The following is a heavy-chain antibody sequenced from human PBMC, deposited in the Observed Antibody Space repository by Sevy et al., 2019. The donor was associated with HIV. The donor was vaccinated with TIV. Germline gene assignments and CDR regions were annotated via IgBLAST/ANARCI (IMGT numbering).Heavy chain of an antibody. D-gene: IGHD1-7*01. CDR1: GGSISSGDYY. J-gene: IGHJ6*02. CDR3: ARDLTRTITGTSGAVNV. CDR2: IYYCGST. Sequence: SETLSLTCTVSGGSISSGDYYWSWIRQPPGKGLEWIGYIYYCGSTYYNPSLTSRVTISVETSKNQFSLKLSSVTAADTAVYYCARDLTRTITGTSGAVNVWGQGTTVTVSS. V-gene: IGHV4-30-4*01.